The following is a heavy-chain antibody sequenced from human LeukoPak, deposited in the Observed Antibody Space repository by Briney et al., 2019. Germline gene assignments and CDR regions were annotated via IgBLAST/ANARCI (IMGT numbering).Heavy chain of an antibody. CDR2: SSGSGVGT. CDR3: AKKGYYDGSGHYMYYFDH. D-gene: IGHD3-22*01. CDR1: GFTLSSYT. V-gene: IGHV3-23*01. Sequence: AGGSLRLSCAASGFTLSSYTMNWVRQAPGKGLAWVSASSGSGVGTYYANSVKGRFTISRDNSKNTMYLQINSLRAEDTAVYYCAKKGYYDGSGHYMYYFDHWGQGTLVTVSS. J-gene: IGHJ4*02.